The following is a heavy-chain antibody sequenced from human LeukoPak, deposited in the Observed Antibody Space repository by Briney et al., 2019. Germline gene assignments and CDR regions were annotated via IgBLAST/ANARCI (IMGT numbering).Heavy chain of an antibody. CDR1: GYTFTGYY. CDR3: ARDHTVAGDYYYYYMDV. D-gene: IGHD6-19*01. V-gene: IGHV1-2*02. CDR2: INPNSGGT. Sequence: ASVKVSCKASGYTFTGYYMHWVRQAPGQGLEWMGWINPNSGGTNYAQKFQGRVTMTRDTSIGTAYMELSRLRSDDTAVYYCARDHTVAGDYYYYYMDVWGKGTTVTVSS. J-gene: IGHJ6*03.